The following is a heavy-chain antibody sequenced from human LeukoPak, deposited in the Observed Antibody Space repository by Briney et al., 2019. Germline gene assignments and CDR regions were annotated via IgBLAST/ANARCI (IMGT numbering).Heavy chain of an antibody. Sequence: PSETLSLTCTVSGGSISSYYWSWIRQPPGKGLEWIGYIYYSGSTNYNPSPKSRVTISVDTSKNQFSLKLSSVTAADTAVYYCAKRIAAPPRSFDYWGQGILVTVSS. CDR1: GGSISSYY. J-gene: IGHJ4*02. CDR3: AKRIAAPPRSFDY. CDR2: IYYSGST. D-gene: IGHD6-6*01. V-gene: IGHV4-59*01.